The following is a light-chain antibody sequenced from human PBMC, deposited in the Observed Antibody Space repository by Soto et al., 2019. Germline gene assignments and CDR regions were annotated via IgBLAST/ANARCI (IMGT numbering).Light chain of an antibody. Sequence: SYELTQPPSVSVAPEKTARISCGGNNIGSKRVHWYRQKPGQAPVLVIYYDSDRPSGIPERFSGSNSGNTATLTISRVEAGDEADYYCQVWDITTDHYVFGTGTKPPS. V-gene: IGLV3-21*04. CDR2: YDS. CDR1: NIGSKR. CDR3: QVWDITTDHYV. J-gene: IGLJ1*01.